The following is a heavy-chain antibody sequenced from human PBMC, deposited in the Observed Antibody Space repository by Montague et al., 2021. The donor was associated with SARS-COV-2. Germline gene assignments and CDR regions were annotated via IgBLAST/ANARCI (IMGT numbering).Heavy chain of an antibody. CDR1: GFSLTTGGMC. CDR2: VDWDDDK. CDR3: ARIHGGTSGSFDY. J-gene: IGHJ4*02. V-gene: IGHV2-70*01. D-gene: IGHD3-10*01. Sequence: PALVKPTQTLTLTCTFSGFSLTTGGMCVTWIRQPPGKALEWLAVVDWDDDKYYTSSLETRLAISKDTSRNQVVLTMTNMAPMDTGTYYCARIHGGTSGSFDYWGQGILVTVSS.